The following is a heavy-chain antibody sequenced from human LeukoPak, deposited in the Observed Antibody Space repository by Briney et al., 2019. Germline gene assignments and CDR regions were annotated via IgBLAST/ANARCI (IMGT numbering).Heavy chain of an antibody. V-gene: IGHV4-39*07. Sequence: PSETLSLTCTASGGSISSSSYYWGWIRQPPGKGLEWIGSIYHSGSTYYNPSLKSRVTISVDTSKNQFSLKLSSVTAADTAVYYCARVGGGYCSSTSCYAADYWGQGTLVTVSS. J-gene: IGHJ4*02. CDR1: GGSISSSSYY. CDR2: IYHSGST. D-gene: IGHD2-2*03. CDR3: ARVGGGYCSSTSCYAADY.